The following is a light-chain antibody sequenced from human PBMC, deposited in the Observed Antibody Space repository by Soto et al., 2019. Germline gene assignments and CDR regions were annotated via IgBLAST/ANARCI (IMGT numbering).Light chain of an antibody. V-gene: IGLV2-23*01. CDR1: SSDVGSYNL. J-gene: IGLJ1*01. CDR3: CSYAGSSTLYV. CDR2: EGS. Sequence: QSVLTQPASVSGSPGQSITISCTGTSSDVGSYNLVSWYQQHPGKAPKLMIYEGSKRPSGVSNRFSGSKSGNTASLTISGLQAEDEADYCCCSYAGSSTLYVFGTGTRSPS.